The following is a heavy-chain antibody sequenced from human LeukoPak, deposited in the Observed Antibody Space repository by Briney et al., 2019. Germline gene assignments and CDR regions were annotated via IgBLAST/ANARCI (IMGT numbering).Heavy chain of an antibody. Sequence: GGSLRLSCAASGFTFSSYAMTWVRQAPGKGLEWVSVIGRYGGDIHYADSVEGRFTISRDNSKNTLYFQMSSLRTEDTAVYYCLARPDAYDIWGQGTMVTVSS. CDR3: LARPDAYDI. CDR2: IGRYGGDI. J-gene: IGHJ3*02. V-gene: IGHV3-23*01. CDR1: GFTFSSYA.